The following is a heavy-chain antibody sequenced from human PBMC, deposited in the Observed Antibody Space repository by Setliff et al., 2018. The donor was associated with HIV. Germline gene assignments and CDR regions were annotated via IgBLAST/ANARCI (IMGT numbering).Heavy chain of an antibody. CDR2: INNDGRKT. V-gene: IGHV3-74*03. CDR1: GFTFSTYW. J-gene: IGHJ5*02. CDR3: ARVASGYDYGWLDP. Sequence: PGGSLRLSCAASGFTFSTYWMYWVRQAPGKGLVWVSHINNDGRKTTYADSVKGRFTVSRDNAKNTLYLQMNSLRAEDTAVYYCARVASGYDYGWLDPWGQGTLVTVSS. D-gene: IGHD5-12*01.